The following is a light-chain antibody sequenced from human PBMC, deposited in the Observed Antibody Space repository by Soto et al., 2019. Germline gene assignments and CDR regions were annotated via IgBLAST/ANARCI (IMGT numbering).Light chain of an antibody. CDR3: LQPSTYPLT. Sequence: DIQMTQFPSSLSASVGDRVTITCRASQGIRNDLGWYQQKPGKAPKRLIYAASSLQSGVPSRFRGSRSGTEFTLAISTLQPEDSATFYCLQPSTYPLTFGQGTKVKIK. CDR2: AAS. J-gene: IGKJ1*01. V-gene: IGKV1-17*01. CDR1: QGIRND.